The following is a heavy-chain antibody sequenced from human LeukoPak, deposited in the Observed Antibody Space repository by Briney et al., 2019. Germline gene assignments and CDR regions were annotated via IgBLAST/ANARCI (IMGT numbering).Heavy chain of an antibody. J-gene: IGHJ4*02. CDR3: AKGSARTVITHLSGVLDY. V-gene: IGHV3-30*02. D-gene: IGHD4-23*01. Sequence: PGGSLRLSCAASGFTFSSYGMHWVRQAPGKGLEWVAFIRYDGSNKYYADSVKGRFTISRDNSKNTLYLQMDSLRAEDTAVYYCAKGSARTVITHLSGVLDYWGQGTLVTVSS. CDR2: IRYDGSNK. CDR1: GFTFSSYG.